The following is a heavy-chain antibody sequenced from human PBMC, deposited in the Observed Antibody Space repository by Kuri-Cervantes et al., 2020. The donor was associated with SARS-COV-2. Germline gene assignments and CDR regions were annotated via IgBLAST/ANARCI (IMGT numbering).Heavy chain of an antibody. J-gene: IGHJ3*02. CDR1: GFTFSNYS. CDR2: ISSSSIYI. D-gene: IGHD3-16*02. CDR3: ARHHRDIHGYQDAFDM. V-gene: IGHV3-21*01. Sequence: GGSLRLSCAASGFTFSNYSMNWVRQAPGKGLEWVSSISSSSIYIHYSDAVKGRFTISRDNAKNSLYLQMNSLRAEDTAVYYCARHHRDIHGYQDAFDMWGQGTMVTVSS.